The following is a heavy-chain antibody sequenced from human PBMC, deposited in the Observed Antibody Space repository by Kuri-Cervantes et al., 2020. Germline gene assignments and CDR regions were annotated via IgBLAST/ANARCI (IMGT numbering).Heavy chain of an antibody. CDR2: IYHSGST. J-gene: IGHJ4*02. Sequence: AESLSLTCAVSGYSISSGYYWGWIRQPPGKGLEWIGSIYHSGSTYYNPSLKSRVTISVDTSKNQFSLQLSSVTAADTAVYYCARCSSGGSCYLDYWGQGTLVTVSS. V-gene: IGHV4-38-2*01. D-gene: IGHD2-15*01. CDR3: ARCSSGGSCYLDY. CDR1: GYSISSGYY.